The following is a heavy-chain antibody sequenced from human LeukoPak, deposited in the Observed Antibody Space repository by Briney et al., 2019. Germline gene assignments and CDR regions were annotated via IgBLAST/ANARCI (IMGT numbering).Heavy chain of an antibody. J-gene: IGHJ4*02. Sequence: GGSLRLSCAASGFTFTSSDMHWVRQAPGKGLEWVSFIYSDNTHYSDSVKGRFTISRDNSKNTLYLQMNSLRAEDTAVYYCARRAGAYSHPYDYWGQGTLVTVSS. CDR3: ARRAGAYSHPYDY. CDR1: GFTFTSSD. CDR2: IYSDNT. D-gene: IGHD4/OR15-4a*01. V-gene: IGHV3-53*01.